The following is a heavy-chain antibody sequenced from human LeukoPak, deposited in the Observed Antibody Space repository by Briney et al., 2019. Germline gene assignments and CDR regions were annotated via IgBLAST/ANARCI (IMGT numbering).Heavy chain of an antibody. CDR1: GFTFGDYA. V-gene: IGHV3-33*01. J-gene: IGHJ3*01. CDR2: IGYDGSNK. D-gene: IGHD3-10*01. CDR3: ARDRFMVRGVMVGTFDL. Sequence: PGGSLRLSCAASGFTFGDYAMHWVRQAPGKGLEWVAVIGYDGSNKYDADSVKGRFTISRDNSKNMMYLQMNSLRAEDTALYYCARDRFMVRGVMVGTFDLWGQGTMVTVSS.